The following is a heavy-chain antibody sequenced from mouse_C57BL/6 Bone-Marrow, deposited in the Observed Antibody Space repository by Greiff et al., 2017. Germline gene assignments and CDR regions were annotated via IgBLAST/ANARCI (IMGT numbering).Heavy chain of an antibody. CDR2: IRSKSNNYAT. Sequence: DVQLQESGGGLVQPKGSLKLSCAASGFSFNTYAMNWVRQAPGKGLEWVARIRSKSNNYATYYADSVKDRFTISRDDSESMLYLQMNNLKTEDTAMYYCVRGGWLPPFAYWGQGTLVTVSA. V-gene: IGHV10-1*01. D-gene: IGHD2-3*01. CDR3: VRGGWLPPFAY. CDR1: GFSFNTYA. J-gene: IGHJ3*01.